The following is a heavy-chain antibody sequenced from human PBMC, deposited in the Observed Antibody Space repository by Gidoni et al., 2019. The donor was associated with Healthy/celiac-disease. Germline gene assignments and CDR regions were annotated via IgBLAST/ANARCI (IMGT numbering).Heavy chain of an antibody. CDR2: ISSSSSYT. CDR3: ARCAVAGTNWFDP. J-gene: IGHJ5*02. CDR1: GFTFSYYY. Sequence: QVQLVESGGGLVKPGGSLSLSCAAPGFTFSYYYMSWIRQAPGKGLEWVSYISSSSSYTNYADSVKGRFTISRDNAKNSLYLQMNSLRAEDTAVYYCARCAVAGTNWFDPWGQGTLVTVSS. D-gene: IGHD6-19*01. V-gene: IGHV3-11*05.